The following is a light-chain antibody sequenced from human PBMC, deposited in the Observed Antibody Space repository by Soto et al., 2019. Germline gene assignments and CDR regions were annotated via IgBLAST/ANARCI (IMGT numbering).Light chain of an antibody. Sequence: EIVMTQSPATLSVSPGGSATLSCRASQHVSSNFAWYRHKPGQAPTLVIYRASTRATGIPARFSGSGSGTEFALTISSLQSEDLAVYYFQQYNNWPYNFGQGNKLEIK. V-gene: IGKV3-15*01. CDR1: QHVSSN. CDR2: RAS. CDR3: QQYNNWPYN. J-gene: IGKJ2*01.